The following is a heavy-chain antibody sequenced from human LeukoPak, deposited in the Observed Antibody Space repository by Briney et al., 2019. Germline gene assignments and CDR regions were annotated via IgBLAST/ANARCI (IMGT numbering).Heavy chain of an antibody. Sequence: PSETLSLTCTVSGGSISSGDYYWSWIRQPPGKGLEWIGYIYYSGSTNYNPSLKSRGTISVDTSKNQFSLKLSSVTAADTAVYYCARSVAVNRYYFDYWGQGTLVTVSS. V-gene: IGHV4-61*08. J-gene: IGHJ4*02. CDR2: IYYSGST. CDR1: GGSISSGDYY. CDR3: ARSVAVNRYYFDY. D-gene: IGHD6-19*01.